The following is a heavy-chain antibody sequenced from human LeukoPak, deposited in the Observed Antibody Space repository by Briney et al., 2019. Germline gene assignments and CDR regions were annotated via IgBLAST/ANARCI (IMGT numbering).Heavy chain of an antibody. CDR2: IYHSGFT. CDR1: TYSISSGYY. V-gene: IGHV4-38-2*02. J-gene: IGHJ3*02. D-gene: IGHD2-8*01. CDR3: ARVKRSSMVFDI. Sequence: PETLSLTCTVSTYSISSGYYWGWIRQPPGKGLEWIANIYHSGFTYYNSSLKSRVTTSVDTSKNQFSLKLSSVTAADTAMYYCARVKRSSMVFDIWGQGTMVTVSS.